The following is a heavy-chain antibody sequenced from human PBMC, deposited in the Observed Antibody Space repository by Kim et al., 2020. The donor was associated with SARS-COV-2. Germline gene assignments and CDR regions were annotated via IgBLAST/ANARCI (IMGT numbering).Heavy chain of an antibody. Sequence: GGSLRLSCSASGFTFSNYAMSWVRQAPGKGLEWVSAISGSGGDAHYADSVKGRFTISRDNSKNTLYLQRNSLRAEDMALYYCAKDSEYTARWYIYFDYWGRGPLAAVHS. CDR2: ISGSGGDA. V-gene: IGHV3-23*01. CDR1: GFTFSNYA. D-gene: IGHD2-8*01. J-gene: IGHJ4*02. CDR3: AKDSEYTARWYIYFDY.